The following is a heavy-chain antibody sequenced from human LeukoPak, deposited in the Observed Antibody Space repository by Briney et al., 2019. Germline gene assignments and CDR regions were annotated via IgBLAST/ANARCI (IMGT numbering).Heavy chain of an antibody. CDR2: ISSSGGVT. V-gene: IGHV3-48*01. D-gene: IGHD3-3*02. CDR3: GRDPLNHFWKDFHHPYMGV. J-gene: IGHJ6*03. CDR1: GFTFSHYR. Sequence: GGSLRLSCTASGFTFSHYRMTWVRQAPGKGLEWVAFISSSGGVTYYADSVKGRFTISRDNAKNSLSLTMNSLKADDTAVYYCGRDPLNHFWKDFHHPYMGVWGKGTTVIVSS.